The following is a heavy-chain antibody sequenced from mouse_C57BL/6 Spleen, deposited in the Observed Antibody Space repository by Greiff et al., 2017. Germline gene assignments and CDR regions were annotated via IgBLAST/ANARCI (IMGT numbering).Heavy chain of an antibody. CDR3: ARRAITTVVAKDAMDY. Sequence: EVQLQQSGPVLVKPGASVKMSCKASGYTFTDYYMNWVKQSHGKSLEWIGVINPYNGGTSYNQKFKGKATLTVDKSSSTAYMELNSLTSEDSAVYYCARRAITTVVAKDAMDYWGQGTSVTVSS. D-gene: IGHD1-1*01. V-gene: IGHV1-19*01. J-gene: IGHJ4*01. CDR2: INPYNGGT. CDR1: GYTFTDYY.